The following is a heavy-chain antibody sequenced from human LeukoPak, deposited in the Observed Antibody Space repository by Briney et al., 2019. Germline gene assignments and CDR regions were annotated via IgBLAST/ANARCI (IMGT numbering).Heavy chain of an antibody. Sequence: PGGSLRLSCAASGFTFSSYGMHWVRQAPGKGLEWVAVISYDGSNKYYADSVKGRFTISRDNSKNTLYLQMNSLRAEDTAVYWGIAVGLDYFHYWGQGTLVTVSS. D-gene: IGHD6-19*01. V-gene: IGHV3-30*03. J-gene: IGHJ4*02. CDR2: ISYDGSNK. CDR1: GFTFSSYG. CDR3: IAVGLDYFHY.